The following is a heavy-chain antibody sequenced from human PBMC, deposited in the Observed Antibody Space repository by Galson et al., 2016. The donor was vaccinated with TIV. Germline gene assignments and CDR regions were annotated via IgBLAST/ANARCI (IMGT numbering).Heavy chain of an antibody. J-gene: IGHJ3*02. CDR3: AREGANVDSVILNADAFDI. V-gene: IGHV1-69*08. CDR1: GDTFSSFS. CDR2: IIPLLDKT. Sequence: SVKVSCKASGDTFSSFSIIWVRQAPGQGLEWMGRIIPLLDKTNYVQKFQDRVTITADRSMSTAYMELSSLRSEDTAVYYCAREGANVDSVILNADAFDILGQGTKVTVSS. D-gene: IGHD3-16*01.